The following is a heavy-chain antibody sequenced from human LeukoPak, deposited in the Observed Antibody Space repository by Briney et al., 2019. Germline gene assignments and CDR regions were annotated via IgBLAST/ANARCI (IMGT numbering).Heavy chain of an antibody. CDR3: ARGSGRDGNGWFDP. J-gene: IGHJ5*02. D-gene: IGHD5-24*01. CDR2: IYYTGST. Sequence: PSETLSLTCTVSGGSISSYYWSWIRQPPGKGLEWIGYIYYTGSTNYNPSLKSRVTILLDTSKNQFSLKLSSVTAADTAVYYCARGSGRDGNGWFDPWGQGTLVTVSS. V-gene: IGHV4-59*01. CDR1: GGSISSYY.